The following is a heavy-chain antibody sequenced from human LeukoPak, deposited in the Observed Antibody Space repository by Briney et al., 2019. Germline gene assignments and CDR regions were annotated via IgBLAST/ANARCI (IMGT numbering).Heavy chain of an antibody. CDR3: ARDSPVTAGPFDP. V-gene: IGHV3-33*08. CDR2: IWYDGSHE. D-gene: IGHD4-11*01. Sequence: LSLTCTVSGGSISSSNYYWGWIRQAPGKGLEWVAFIWYDGSHEYCAFSVKGRFTISRDNSKNTLYLQMNSLRAEDTAVYYCARDSPVTAGPFDPWGQGTLVTVSS. CDR1: GGSISSSNYY. J-gene: IGHJ5*02.